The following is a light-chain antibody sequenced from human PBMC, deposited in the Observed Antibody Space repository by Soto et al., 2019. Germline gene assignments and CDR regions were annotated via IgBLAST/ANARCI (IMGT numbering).Light chain of an antibody. Sequence: DIQMTQSPSTLSASVGDRVTITCRASQSISSWLAWYQQKPGKAPKVLIYDASSLESGVPSRFSGSGSGTEFTLTISSLQPDDFATYFCKQYSSYSRTFGQGTKVDIK. CDR3: KQYSSYSRT. J-gene: IGKJ1*01. CDR1: QSISSW. V-gene: IGKV1-5*01. CDR2: DAS.